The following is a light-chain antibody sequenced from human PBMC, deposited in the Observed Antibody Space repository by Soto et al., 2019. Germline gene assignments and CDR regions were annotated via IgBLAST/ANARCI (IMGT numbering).Light chain of an antibody. CDR1: SSDVGSYDY. CDR2: EVT. Sequence: QSALTQPASVSGSPGQSIAISCTGTSSDVGSYDYVSWYQQHPDKAPKLMIYEVTQRPSGVSNRFSGSKSGNTASLTIAGLPAEDQADYYCSSHTSANTRVFGTGTKLTVL. J-gene: IGLJ1*01. V-gene: IGLV2-14*01. CDR3: SSHTSANTRV.